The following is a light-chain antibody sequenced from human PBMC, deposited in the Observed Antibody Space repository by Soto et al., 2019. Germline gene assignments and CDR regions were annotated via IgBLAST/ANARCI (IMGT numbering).Light chain of an antibody. J-gene: IGKJ5*01. CDR3: QHYGTSPIT. CDR2: GTS. Sequence: PGERAPLSCRASQSISSNFPWYQQKPGHAPRLLIYGTSSRDTGIPDRFSGSGSGTDFTLTISRLEPEDCAVYYCQHYGTSPITFGQGTRLDIK. V-gene: IGKV3-20*01. CDR1: QSISSN.